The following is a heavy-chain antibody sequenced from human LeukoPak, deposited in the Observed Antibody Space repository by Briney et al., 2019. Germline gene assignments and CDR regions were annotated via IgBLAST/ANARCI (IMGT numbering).Heavy chain of an antibody. D-gene: IGHD1-26*01. CDR1: GFISRDYP. CDR3: AKESNGRRFDFDY. V-gene: IGHV3-23*01. Sequence: PGGSLRLSCAASGFISRDYPMSWVRQTPEKGLEWVSSISAGGGGIYYADSVKGRFTVSRDDSKNTLYLQMNSLRVEDTALYYCAKESNGRRFDFDYWGQGTLATVSS. CDR2: ISAGGGGI. J-gene: IGHJ4*02.